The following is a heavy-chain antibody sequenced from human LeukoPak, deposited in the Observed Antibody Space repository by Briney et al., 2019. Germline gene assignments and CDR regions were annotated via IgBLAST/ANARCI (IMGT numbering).Heavy chain of an antibody. CDR1: GAAISSTSYY. Sequence: SETLSLTCTVSGAAISSTSYYWGWIRQSPGKGLEWIGSIFYSGGTYCNPSLKSRVTISVDTSKNQFSLKLSSVTAADTAVYYCARQGGVIGTLNWFDPWGQGTLVTVSS. CDR3: ARQGGVIGTLNWFDP. J-gene: IGHJ5*02. CDR2: IFYSGGT. D-gene: IGHD3-22*01. V-gene: IGHV4-39*07.